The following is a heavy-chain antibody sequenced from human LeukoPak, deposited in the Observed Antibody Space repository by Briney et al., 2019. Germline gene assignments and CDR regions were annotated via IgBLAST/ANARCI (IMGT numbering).Heavy chain of an antibody. Sequence: GGSLRPSCAASGFTFSSYWMHWVRQAPGKGLVWVSRINSDGSSTSYADSVKGRFTISRDNAKNTLYLQMNSLRAEDTAVYYCAKDSDDYGDYYYYGMDVWGQGTTVTVSS. D-gene: IGHD4-17*01. CDR2: INSDGSST. J-gene: IGHJ6*02. CDR3: AKDSDDYGDYYYYGMDV. V-gene: IGHV3-74*01. CDR1: GFTFSSYW.